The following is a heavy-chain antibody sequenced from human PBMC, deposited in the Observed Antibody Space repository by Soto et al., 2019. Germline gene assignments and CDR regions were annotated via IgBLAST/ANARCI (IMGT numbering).Heavy chain of an antibody. J-gene: IGHJ6*02. Sequence: PGGSLRLSCAASGFTFSSYWMHWVRQAPGKGLVWVSRINSDGSSTSYADSVKGRFTISRDNAKNTLYLQMNSLRAEDTAVYYCARGYAGFGGYYYGMDVWGQGTTVTVSS. CDR1: GFTFSSYW. D-gene: IGHD3-10*01. V-gene: IGHV3-74*01. CDR2: INSDGSST. CDR3: ARGYAGFGGYYYGMDV.